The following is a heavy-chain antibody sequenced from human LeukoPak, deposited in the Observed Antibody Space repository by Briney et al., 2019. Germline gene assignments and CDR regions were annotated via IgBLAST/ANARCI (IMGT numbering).Heavy chain of an antibody. CDR2: MQPGASDT. D-gene: IGHD2-21*02. CDR3: ARFCGGDCYSGVDY. CDR1: GYRFNNYW. J-gene: IGHJ4*02. Sequence: GESLKISCKGSGYRFNNYWIGWVHQMPGKGLEWMGIMQPGASDTRYSPSFQGQVTISADKSISTAYLQWSSLKASDTAVYYCARFCGGDCYSGVDYWGQGTLVTVSS. V-gene: IGHV5-51*07.